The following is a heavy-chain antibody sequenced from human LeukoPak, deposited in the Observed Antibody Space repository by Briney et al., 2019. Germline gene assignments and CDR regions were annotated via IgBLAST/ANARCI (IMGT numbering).Heavy chain of an antibody. CDR1: GYTFTSYY. Sequence: APVKVSCKASGYTFTSYYMHWVRQAPGQGLEWMGIINPSGGGTSYAQKFQGRVTMTGDTSTSTVYMELSSLRSEDTAVYYCARAYGSGSYTLLFFDYWGQGTLVTVSS. J-gene: IGHJ4*02. V-gene: IGHV1-46*01. D-gene: IGHD3-10*01. CDR2: INPSGGGT. CDR3: ARAYGSGSYTLLFFDY.